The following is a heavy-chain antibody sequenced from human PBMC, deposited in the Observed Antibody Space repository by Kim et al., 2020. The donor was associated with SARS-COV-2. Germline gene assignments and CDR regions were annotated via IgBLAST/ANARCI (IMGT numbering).Heavy chain of an antibody. CDR3: ARALAPLLEDY. Sequence: SETLSLTCTVSGGSISSYYWSWIRQPPGKGLEWIGYIYYSGSTNYNPSLKSRVTISVDTSKNQFSLKLSSVTAADTAVYYCARALAPLLEDYWGQGTLVTVSS. D-gene: IGHD2-15*01. CDR2: IYYSGST. CDR1: GGSISSYY. J-gene: IGHJ4*02. V-gene: IGHV4-59*01.